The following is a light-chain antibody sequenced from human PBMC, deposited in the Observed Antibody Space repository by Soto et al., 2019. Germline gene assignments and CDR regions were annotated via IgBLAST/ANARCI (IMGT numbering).Light chain of an antibody. CDR2: GAS. CDR1: QSVRSSF. CDR3: QQYDSSPRT. V-gene: IGKV3-20*01. J-gene: IGKJ3*01. Sequence: EIVLTQSPGTLSLSPGERATLSCRASQSVRSSFLAWYQQIPGQAPRLLIYGASSRATGIPDRFSGSGSGTDFTLTISRLAPEDFAVYYCQQYDSSPRTFGPGTKVDIK.